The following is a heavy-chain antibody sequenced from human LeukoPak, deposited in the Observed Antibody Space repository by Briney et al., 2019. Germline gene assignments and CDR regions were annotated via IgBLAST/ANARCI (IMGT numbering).Heavy chain of an antibody. D-gene: IGHD3-22*01. Sequence: GGSLRLSCAASGFTFSSYGMHWVRQAPGKGLEWVAVISYDGSNKYYADSVKGRFTISRDNAKNSLYLQMNSLRAEDTALYHCARGAPYYDSSGPNDYWGQGTLVTVSS. CDR2: ISYDGSNK. V-gene: IGHV3-30*03. CDR1: GFTFSSYG. J-gene: IGHJ4*02. CDR3: ARGAPYYDSSGPNDY.